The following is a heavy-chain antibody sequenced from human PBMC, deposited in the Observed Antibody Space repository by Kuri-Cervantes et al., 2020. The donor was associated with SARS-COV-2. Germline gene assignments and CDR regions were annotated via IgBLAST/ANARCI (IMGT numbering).Heavy chain of an antibody. Sequence: GSLRLSCAVFGASLNTYSWSWIRQPPGKGLEWIGEINHVGGTKYKPSLKGRVVISVDASKNQISLKLTSVTAADAAVYYCARGHIGVVPSPILGLGPHYYYYHMDVWGQGITVTVSS. V-gene: IGHV4-34*01. CDR2: INHVGGT. CDR3: ARGHIGVVPSPILGLGPHYYYYHMDV. J-gene: IGHJ6*02. CDR1: GASLNTYS. D-gene: IGHD3-16*01.